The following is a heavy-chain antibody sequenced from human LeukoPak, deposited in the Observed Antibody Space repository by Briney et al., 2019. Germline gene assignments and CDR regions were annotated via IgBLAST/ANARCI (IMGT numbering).Heavy chain of an antibody. CDR1: GFTFSSHW. CDR2: INQDGSEK. D-gene: IGHD6-13*01. J-gene: IGHJ4*02. V-gene: IGHV3-7*03. CDR3: ARDHPAAGHIFDY. Sequence: GGSLRLSCAASGFTFSSHWMSWVRQAPGKGLEWVANINQDGSEKYYVDSVKGRFTISRDNAKNSLYLQMNSLRAEDTAVYYCARDHPAAGHIFDYWGQGTLVTVSS.